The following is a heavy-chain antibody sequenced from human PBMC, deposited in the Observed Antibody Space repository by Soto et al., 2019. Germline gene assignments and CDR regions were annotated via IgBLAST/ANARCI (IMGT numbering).Heavy chain of an antibody. Sequence: TCPLRYTGSAGLASPCCNLGCWLRHAQEKGLEWIGYIYYRGSNNYNPSPKSRVTISVDTSKNQFSLKLSSVTAADTAVYCCATDPYRYNWNDDVEDYYYSPAMDVWGQGTTVTI. V-gene: IGHV4-61*01. J-gene: IGHJ6*02. CDR1: AGLASPCCNL. CDR3: ATDPYRYNWNDDVEDYYYSPAMDV. D-gene: IGHD1-20*01. CDR2: IYYRGSN.